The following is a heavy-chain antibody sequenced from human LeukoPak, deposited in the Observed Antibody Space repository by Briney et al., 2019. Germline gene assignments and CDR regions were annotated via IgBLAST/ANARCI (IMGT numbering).Heavy chain of an antibody. CDR1: GGTFSSYA. CDR3: ARDREGISESLSFDY. D-gene: IGHD3-10*01. J-gene: IGHJ4*02. V-gene: IGHV1-69*05. Sequence: SVKVSCKASGGTFSSYAISWVRQAPGQGLEWMGGIIPIFGTANYAQKFQGRVTITTDESTSTAYMELSSLRSEDTAVYYCARDREGISESLSFDYWGQGTLVTVSS. CDR2: IIPIFGTA.